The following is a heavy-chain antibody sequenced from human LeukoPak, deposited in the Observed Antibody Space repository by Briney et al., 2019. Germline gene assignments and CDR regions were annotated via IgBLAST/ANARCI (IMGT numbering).Heavy chain of an antibody. Sequence: PGGSLRLSCAASGFTFSSYAMSWGRQAPGKGLEWVSAISGSGGSTYYAGSVKGRFTISRDNTKNTLYLQMNSLSAEDTAVYYCAKAQYYDILTGSKPICYYYGMDVWGQGTTVTVSS. J-gene: IGHJ6*02. V-gene: IGHV3-23*01. D-gene: IGHD3-9*01. CDR1: GFTFSSYA. CDR3: AKAQYYDILTGSKPICYYYGMDV. CDR2: ISGSGGST.